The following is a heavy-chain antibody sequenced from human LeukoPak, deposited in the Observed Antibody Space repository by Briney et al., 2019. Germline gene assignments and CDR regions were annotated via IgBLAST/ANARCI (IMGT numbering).Heavy chain of an antibody. V-gene: IGHV3-30*01. CDR2: ISYDGSNK. Sequence: GRSMRLSCAASGFTFSSYAMHWVRQAPGKGLEWVAVISYDGSNKYYADSVKGRFTISRDNSKNTLYLQMNSLRAEDTAVYYCAGLGGYDYVGYFDYWGQGTLVTVSS. D-gene: IGHD5-12*01. CDR3: AGLGGYDYVGYFDY. CDR1: GFTFSSYA. J-gene: IGHJ4*02.